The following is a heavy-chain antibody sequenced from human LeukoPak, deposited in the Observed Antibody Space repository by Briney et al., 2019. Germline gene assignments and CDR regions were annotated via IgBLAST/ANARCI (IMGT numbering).Heavy chain of an antibody. J-gene: IGHJ4*02. V-gene: IGHV1-69*05. CDR1: GGTFISYA. D-gene: IGHD5-18*01. CDR3: ATLRGYRYGPPGY. Sequence: SVKVSCKASGGTFISYAISWVRQAPGQGLEWMGGIIPIFGTANYAQKFQGRVTITTDESTSTAYMELSSLRSEDTAVYYCATLRGYRYGPPGYWGQGTLVTVSS. CDR2: IIPIFGTA.